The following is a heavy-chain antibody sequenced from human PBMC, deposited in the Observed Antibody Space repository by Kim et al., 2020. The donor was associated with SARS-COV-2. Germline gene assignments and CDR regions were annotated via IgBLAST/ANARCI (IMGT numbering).Heavy chain of an antibody. D-gene: IGHD6-19*01. J-gene: IGHJ4*02. Sequence: NCNPALKSRVTRSVDTAKNQFSLELSSVTAADTAVYYCARDVSGWYYFDYWGQGTLVTVSS. CDR3: ARDVSGWYYFDY. V-gene: IGHV4-59*01.